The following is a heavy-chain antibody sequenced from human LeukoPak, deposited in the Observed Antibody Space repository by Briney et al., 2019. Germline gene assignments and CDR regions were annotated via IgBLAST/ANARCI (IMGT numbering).Heavy chain of an antibody. V-gene: IGHV3-74*01. D-gene: IGHD4-23*01. CDR3: LRWYDF. CDR1: GFTFSYYW. J-gene: IGHJ4*02. CDR2: INGDGTKI. Sequence: PGGSLRLSCAASGFTFSYYWMHWVRQTPGKGLVWVSRINGDGTKIGYADSVRGRFTISRDNAKNTLYLQMNSLRAEDTAVYYCLRWYDFWGQGTLVTVSS.